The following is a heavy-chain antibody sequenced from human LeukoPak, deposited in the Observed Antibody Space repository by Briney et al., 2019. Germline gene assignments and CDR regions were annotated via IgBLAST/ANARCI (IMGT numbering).Heavy chain of an antibody. CDR3: ATLPGFTLVRGVMKFKY. D-gene: IGHD3-10*01. CDR2: ISGSSGII. J-gene: IGHJ4*02. CDR1: GFTFNTYT. Sequence: GGSLRLSCAASGFTFNTYTMNWVRQAPGKGLEWVSYISGSSGIIDYADSVRGRFTISRDNSKNTVYLQMNSLRVEDTAVYFCATLPGFTLVRGVMKFKYWGQGTLVTVSS. V-gene: IGHV3-48*01.